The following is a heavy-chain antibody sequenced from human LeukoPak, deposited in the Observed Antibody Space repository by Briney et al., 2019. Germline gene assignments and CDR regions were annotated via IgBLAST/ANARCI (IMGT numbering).Heavy chain of an antibody. CDR1: GFTFSTYS. V-gene: IGHV3-21*01. Sequence: TGGSLRLSCAASGFTFSTYSMNWVRQAPGKGLEWVSSISSSSSYIYYADSVKGRFTISRDNAKNSLYLQMNSLRAEDTAVYYCARDLYCSSTSCSSGYWGQGTLVTVSS. CDR3: ARDLYCSSTSCSSGY. CDR2: ISSSSSYI. J-gene: IGHJ4*02. D-gene: IGHD2-2*01.